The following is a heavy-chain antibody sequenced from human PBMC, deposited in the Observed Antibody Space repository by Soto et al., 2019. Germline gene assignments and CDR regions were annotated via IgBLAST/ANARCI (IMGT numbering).Heavy chain of an antibody. CDR2: ISGSGGNT. J-gene: IGHJ6*03. CDR3: AKAPRDDIVVVPAAAYYYYYYMDV. CDR1: GFTFSSYA. Sequence: PGESLKISCAASGFTFSSYAMSWVRQAPGKGLEWVSAISGSGGNTYYADSVKGRFTISRDNSKNTLYLQMNSLRAEDTAVYYCAKAPRDDIVVVPAAAYYYYYYMDVWGKGTTVTVSS. D-gene: IGHD2-2*01. V-gene: IGHV3-23*01.